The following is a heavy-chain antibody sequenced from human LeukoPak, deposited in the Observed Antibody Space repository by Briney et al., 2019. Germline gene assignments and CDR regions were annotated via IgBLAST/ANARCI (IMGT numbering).Heavy chain of an antibody. J-gene: IGHJ4*02. D-gene: IGHD3-10*01. V-gene: IGHV4-38-2*01. CDR3: ASNLLRAGSYYSFADY. CDR1: GFTFSSYW. Sequence: GSLRLSCAASGFTFSSYWMSWIRQPPGKGLEWIGSIYHSGSTYYNPSLKSRVTISVDTSKNQFSLKLSSVTAADTAVYYCASNLLRAGSYYSFADYWGQGTLVTVSS. CDR2: IYHSGST.